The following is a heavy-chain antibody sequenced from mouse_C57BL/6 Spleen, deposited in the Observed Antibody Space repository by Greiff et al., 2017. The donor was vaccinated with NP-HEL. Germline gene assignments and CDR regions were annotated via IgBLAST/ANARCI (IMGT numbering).Heavy chain of an antibody. D-gene: IGHD2-2*01. CDR1: GYTFTSYW. CDR2: IHPNSGST. V-gene: IGHV1-64*01. CDR3: AREGGMVTTRGWFAY. Sequence: QVQLKQSGAELVKPGASVKLSCKASGYTFTSYWMHWVKQRPGQGLEWIGMIHPNSGSTNYNEKFKSKATLTVDKSSSTAYMQLSSLTSEDSAVYYCAREGGMVTTRGWFAYWGQGTLVTVSA. J-gene: IGHJ3*01.